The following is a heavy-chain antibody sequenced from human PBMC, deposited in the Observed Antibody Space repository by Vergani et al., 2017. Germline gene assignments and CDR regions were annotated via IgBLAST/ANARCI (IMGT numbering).Heavy chain of an antibody. D-gene: IGHD2-21*01. CDR2: IYPGDSET. J-gene: IGHJ3*02. Sequence: EVQLEQSGAEVKKPGESLKISCKGSGYSFASNWIGWVRQMPGKGLEWMGIIYPGDSETRYSPSFEGQVTISADKSISTAYLQWRSLKAADTAMYYCARRLRGGMVIVDDAFNIWGQGTMVTVSS. CDR1: GYSFASNW. V-gene: IGHV5-51*01. CDR3: ARRLRGGMVIVDDAFNI.